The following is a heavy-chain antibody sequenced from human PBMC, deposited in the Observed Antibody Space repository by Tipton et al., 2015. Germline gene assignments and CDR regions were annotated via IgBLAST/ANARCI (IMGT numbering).Heavy chain of an antibody. Sequence: GLVKPSETLSLTCTVSGYFISDGHFWGWVRQSPVKGLEWIASMHHNGDAYYNPSLGSRATLALDTPKNQFSLTLSSLTAADAAVYYCARLGSGISGSPPSYFDFWGRGSLVAVSS. D-gene: IGHD3-10*01. CDR2: MHHNGDA. V-gene: IGHV4-38-2*02. CDR1: GYFISDGHF. J-gene: IGHJ4*02. CDR3: ARLGSGISGSPPSYFDF.